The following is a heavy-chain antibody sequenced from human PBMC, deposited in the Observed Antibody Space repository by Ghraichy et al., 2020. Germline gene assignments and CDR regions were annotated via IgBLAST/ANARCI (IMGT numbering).Heavy chain of an antibody. V-gene: IGHV3-30*18. CDR3: AKSGGYSFGRGLNNWFDP. D-gene: IGHD5-18*01. CDR1: GFTFSSYA. J-gene: IGHJ5*02. CDR2: ISYDGSSE. Sequence: LSLTCAASGFTFSSYAMHWVRQAPGKGLEWVAVISYDGSSEYYTDSVKGRFTLSRDNSKNTLYLQMNSLRAGDTAVYYCAKSGGYSFGRGLNNWFDPWGQGTLVTVSS.